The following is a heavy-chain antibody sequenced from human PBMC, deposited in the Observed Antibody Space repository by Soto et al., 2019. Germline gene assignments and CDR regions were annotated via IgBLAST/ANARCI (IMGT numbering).Heavy chain of an antibody. CDR3: AKTNYSGLGTVRGGFDY. J-gene: IGHJ4*02. V-gene: IGHV3-30*18. CDR1: GFTFSNYG. Sequence: QVQLVESGGGVVRPWRSLRLSCAASGFTFSNYGMHWVRQAAGKGLEWVAVISDDGNNQYYADSVKGRFTISRDNSKNXEYLQMNSPRPEDTAVYYCAKTNYSGLGTVRGGFDYWGQGTLVPVSS. CDR2: ISDDGNNQ. D-gene: IGHD3-10*01.